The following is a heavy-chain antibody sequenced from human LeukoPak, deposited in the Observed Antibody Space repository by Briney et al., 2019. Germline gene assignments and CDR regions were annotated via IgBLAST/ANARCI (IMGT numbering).Heavy chain of an antibody. J-gene: IGHJ5*02. CDR1: GFTFSSFS. V-gene: IGHV3-21*01. Sequence: PGGSLTLFCAASGFTFSSFSMNCVRQAPGKGLEWVSYINSSSSYIYYADSVKGRFTISRDNAKNSLYLQMNSLGAGDTAVYYCAREELLHNWFDPRGQGTLVTVSS. CDR2: INSSSSYI. CDR3: AREELLHNWFDP. D-gene: IGHD2-15*01.